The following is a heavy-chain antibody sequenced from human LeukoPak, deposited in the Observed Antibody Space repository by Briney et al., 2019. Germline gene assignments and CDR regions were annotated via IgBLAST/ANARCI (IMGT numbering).Heavy chain of an antibody. CDR2: INRSGGDT. CDR1: GYTFTSYY. V-gene: IGHV1-46*01. D-gene: IGHD1-14*01. CDR3: AREVMDNLRFDY. Sequence: ASVKVSCKASGYTFTSYYMHWVRQAPGQGREWMGIINRSGGDTSYAQKFQGRLTMTRDTSTNTVYMELTSLRSEDTAVYYCAREVMDNLRFDYWGQGTLVTVSS. J-gene: IGHJ4*02.